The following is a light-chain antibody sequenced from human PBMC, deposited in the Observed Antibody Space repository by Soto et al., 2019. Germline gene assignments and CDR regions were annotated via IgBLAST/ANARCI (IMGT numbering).Light chain of an antibody. J-gene: IGKJ2*01. V-gene: IGKV1-39*01. Sequence: DIQMTQSPSYLSASVGDRVTITCRASQIISSYLNWYKQKPGKAPKLLIYAASSLQSGVTSRFSGSGSGTDFTITISSLQPEDFATYYCQQSYSTPTFGQGTKLEIK. CDR1: QIISSY. CDR3: QQSYSTPT. CDR2: AAS.